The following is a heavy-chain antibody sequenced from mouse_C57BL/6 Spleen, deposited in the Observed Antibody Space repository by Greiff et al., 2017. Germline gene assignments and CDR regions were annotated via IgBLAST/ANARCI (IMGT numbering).Heavy chain of an antibody. CDR2: ISSGGDYI. D-gene: IGHD1-1*01. Sequence: EVQRVESGEGLVKPGGSLKLSCAASGFTFSSYAMSWVRQTPEKRLEWVAYISSGGDYIYYADTVKGRFTISRDNARNTLYLQMSSLKSKDTAMYYCTRVLITTVVADYWGQGTTLTVSS. V-gene: IGHV5-9-1*02. CDR1: GFTFSSYA. J-gene: IGHJ2*01. CDR3: TRVLITTVVADY.